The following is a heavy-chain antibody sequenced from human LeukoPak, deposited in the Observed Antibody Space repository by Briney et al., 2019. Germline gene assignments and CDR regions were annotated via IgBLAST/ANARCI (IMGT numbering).Heavy chain of an antibody. J-gene: IGHJ6*03. D-gene: IGHD6-19*01. CDR2: ISGFNGNT. V-gene: IGHV1-18*01. CDR3: ARAGPYSSGWLRSGYYYYYMDV. CDR1: GYRFNSYG. Sequence: ASVKVSCKASGYRFNSYGISWVRQAPGQGLEWMGWISGFNGNTNYAQKLQGRVTMTTDTSTSTAYMELRSLRSDDTAVYYCARAGPYSSGWLRSGYYYYYMDVWGKGTTVTVSS.